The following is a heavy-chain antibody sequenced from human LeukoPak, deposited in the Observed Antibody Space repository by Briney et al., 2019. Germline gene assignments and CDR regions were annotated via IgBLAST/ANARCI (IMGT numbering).Heavy chain of an antibody. CDR2: INHSGST. CDR3: ARDYGGPFDY. J-gene: IGHJ4*02. CDR1: GGSFSGYY. V-gene: IGHV4-34*01. Sequence: PSETLSLTCAVYGGSFSGYYWSWIRQPPGKGLEWIGEINHSGSTNYNPSLKSRVTISVDTSKNQFSLKLSSVTAADTAVYYCARDYGGPFDYWGQGTLVTVFS. D-gene: IGHD4-23*01.